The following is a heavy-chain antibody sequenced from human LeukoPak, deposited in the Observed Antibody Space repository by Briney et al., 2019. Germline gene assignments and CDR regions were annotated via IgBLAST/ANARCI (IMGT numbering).Heavy chain of an antibody. D-gene: IGHD6-13*01. CDR1: GFTVSSNY. V-gene: IGHV3-53*01. J-gene: IGHJ5*02. Sequence: GGSLRLSCAASGFTVSSNYMTWVRQAPGKGLEWVSVIYSGGKTDYAGSVKGRFIISRDNYKNTLYLQMNSLRAEDTAVYYCAKAWAAAGWFDPWGQGTLVTVSS. CDR3: AKAWAAAGWFDP. CDR2: IYSGGKT.